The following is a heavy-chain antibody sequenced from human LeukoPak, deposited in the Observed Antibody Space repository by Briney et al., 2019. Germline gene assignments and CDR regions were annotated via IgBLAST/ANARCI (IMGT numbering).Heavy chain of an antibody. CDR1: GYSFTSYW. CDR2: IYPGDSDT. V-gene: IGHV5-51*01. D-gene: IGHD3-10*01. Sequence: GESLKISCKGSGYSFTSYWIGWVRQMPGKGLEWMGIIYPGDSDTRYSPSFQGQVTISADKSIRTAYLQWSSMKASDTAMYYCAKHGSGDRDSLNWFHPWGQGPLVTVSS. CDR3: AKHGSGDRDSLNWFHP. J-gene: IGHJ5*02.